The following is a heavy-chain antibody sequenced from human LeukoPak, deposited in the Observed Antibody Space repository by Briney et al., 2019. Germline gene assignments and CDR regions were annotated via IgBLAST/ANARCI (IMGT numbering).Heavy chain of an antibody. D-gene: IGHD1-1*01. CDR3: ARGRIERRGSPLGLFGY. J-gene: IGHJ4*02. V-gene: IGHV4-34*01. CDR2: INHSGST. CDR1: GGSFSGYY. Sequence: SETLSLTCAVYGGSFSGYYWSWLRQPPGKGLEWLGEINHSGSTNYNPSLKSRVTISVDTSKNQFSLKLSSVTAADTAVYYCARGRIERRGSPLGLFGYWGQGTLVTVSS.